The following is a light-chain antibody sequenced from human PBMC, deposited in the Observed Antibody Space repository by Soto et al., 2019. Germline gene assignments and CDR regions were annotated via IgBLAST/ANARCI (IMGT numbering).Light chain of an antibody. Sequence: IHMTQSPYSLSASLGVRVTITSRARQNTRTYLNWYQQKPGRAPKLLIHAASALPSGVPSRFSGSGSGTEFTLTISGLQPEDFASYYCQQGHSTPYTFGQGTKVDIK. CDR1: QNTRTY. CDR2: AAS. V-gene: IGKV1-39*01. CDR3: QQGHSTPYT. J-gene: IGKJ2*01.